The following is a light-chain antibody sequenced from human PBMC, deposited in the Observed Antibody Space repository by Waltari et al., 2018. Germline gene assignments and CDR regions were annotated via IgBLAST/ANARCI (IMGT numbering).Light chain of an antibody. CDR3: QQYYSYPRT. CDR2: TAS. V-gene: IGKV1-8*01. J-gene: IGKJ1*01. Sequence: AIRITPSPSSLSASTGARVTTTCRASQGISSYLAWYQQKPGKAPKLLIYTASTLQSGVPSRFSGSGSGTDFTLTISCLQSEDFATYYCQQYYSYPRTFGQGTRVEIK. CDR1: QGISSY.